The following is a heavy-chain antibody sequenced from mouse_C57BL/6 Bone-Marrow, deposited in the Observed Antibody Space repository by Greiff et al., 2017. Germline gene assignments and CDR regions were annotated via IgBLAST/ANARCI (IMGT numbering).Heavy chain of an antibody. J-gene: IGHJ3*01. Sequence: EVQGVESGGGLVKPGGSLKLSCAASGFTFSSYAMSWVRQTPEKRLEWVATISDGGSYTYYPDNVKGRFTISRDNAKNNLYLQMSHLKSEDTAMYYCARSKSTMITTWAYWGQGTLVTVSA. CDR1: GFTFSSYA. CDR2: ISDGGSYT. CDR3: ARSKSTMITTWAY. V-gene: IGHV5-4*01. D-gene: IGHD2-4*01.